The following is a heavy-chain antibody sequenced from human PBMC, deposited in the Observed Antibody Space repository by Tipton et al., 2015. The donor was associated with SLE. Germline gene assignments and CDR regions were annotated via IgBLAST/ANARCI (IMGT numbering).Heavy chain of an antibody. CDR2: IYTSGST. CDR3: ASGASYGTDY. CDR1: GGSISSYY. V-gene: IGHV4-4*08. Sequence: TLSLACTVSGGSISSYYWSWIRQPPGKGLEWIGYIYTSGSTNYNPSLKSRVTISVDTYKNQFSLKLSSVTAADTAVYYCASGASYGTDYCGQGTLVTVSS. D-gene: IGHD5-18*01. J-gene: IGHJ4*02.